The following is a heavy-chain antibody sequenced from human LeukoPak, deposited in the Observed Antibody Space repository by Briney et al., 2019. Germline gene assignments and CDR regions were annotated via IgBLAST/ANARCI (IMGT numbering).Heavy chain of an antibody. CDR2: IKSKTDGGTT. Sequence: GGSLRLSCAASGFTFSNAWMSWVRQAPGKGLEWVGRIKSKTDGGTTDYAAPVKGRFTISRDDSKNTLYLQMNSLRAEDTAVYYCAKIPYDSSGFDYWGQGTLVTVSS. V-gene: IGHV3-15*01. J-gene: IGHJ4*02. CDR3: AKIPYDSSGFDY. CDR1: GFTFSNAW. D-gene: IGHD3-22*01.